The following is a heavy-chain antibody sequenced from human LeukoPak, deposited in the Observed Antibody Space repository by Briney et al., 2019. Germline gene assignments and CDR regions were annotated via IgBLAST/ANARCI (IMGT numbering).Heavy chain of an antibody. CDR1: GGSISSSSSY. CDR2: FYYSGST. V-gene: IGHV4-39*01. CDR3: AHGDEVDY. Sequence: SETLSLTCTVSGGSISSSSSYWGWFRQPPGKGLEWIGSFYYSGSTYYNPSLKSRVTISIDTSKNRSSLKLSSVTGADTAIYYCAHGDEVDYWGQGTLVTVST. J-gene: IGHJ4*02. D-gene: IGHD4-17*01.